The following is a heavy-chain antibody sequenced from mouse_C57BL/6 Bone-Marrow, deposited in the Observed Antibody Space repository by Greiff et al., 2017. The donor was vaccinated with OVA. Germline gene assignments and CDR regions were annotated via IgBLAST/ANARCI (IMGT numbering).Heavy chain of an antibody. V-gene: IGHV3-6*01. D-gene: IGHD2-5*01. J-gene: IGHJ2*01. CDR3: ARGGYYSNSY. CDR2: ISDDGSN. Sequence: ESGPGLVKPSQSLSLTCSVTGYSITSGYYWNWIRRFPGNKLEWMGYISDDGSNNYNQTLKNRISITRDTSKNQFFLKLNSVTTEDTATYYCARGGYYSNSYWGQGTTLTVSA. CDR1: GYSITSGYY.